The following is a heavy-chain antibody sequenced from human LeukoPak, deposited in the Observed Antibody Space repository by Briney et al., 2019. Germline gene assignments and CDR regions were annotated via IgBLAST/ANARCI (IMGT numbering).Heavy chain of an antibody. D-gene: IGHD2-8*02. J-gene: IGHJ4*02. CDR1: GYKFINSY. V-gene: IGHV1-46*01. CDR2: INPSGGST. Sequence: GASVKVSCKASGYKFINSYIHWVRQAPGQGLDWMGIINPSGGSTNYPQKFQGRVTMTRDTSTSTLYIELSSLTSEDTAVYYCASGKLCTSATCYFDYWGQGTLVTVSA. CDR3: ASGKLCTSATCYFDY.